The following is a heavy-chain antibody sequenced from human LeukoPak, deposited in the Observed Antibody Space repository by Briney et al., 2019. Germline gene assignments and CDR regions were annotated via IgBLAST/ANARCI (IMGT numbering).Heavy chain of an antibody. CDR3: ARWITTQGTFDI. CDR2: IYTSGST. V-gene: IGHV4-4*07. J-gene: IGHJ3*02. Sequence: KPSETLSLTCTVSGGSISTYYWSWLRQPAGKGLEWIGRIYTSGSTNYNASLKSRVTLSLDTSKNQFSLKLTSVTAADTAVYYCARWITTQGTFDIWAQGTMVTVSS. D-gene: IGHD1-1*01. CDR1: GGSISTYY.